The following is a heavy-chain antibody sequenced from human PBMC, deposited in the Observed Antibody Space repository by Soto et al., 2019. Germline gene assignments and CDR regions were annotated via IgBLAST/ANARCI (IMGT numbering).Heavy chain of an antibody. CDR3: VSQRTTVPTQAYFDY. CDR2: VYYRGRS. CDR1: GGSVTNSSYY. J-gene: IGHJ4*02. Sequence: SETLSLTCTVSGGSVTNSSYYWGWIRQSPGKGLEWIGSVYYRGRSYSKSSVKSRVTISVDTSNNRFSLSLNPVTASDTAVYFCVSQRTTVPTQAYFDYWGPGALVTVSS. V-gene: IGHV4-39*01. D-gene: IGHD4-17*01.